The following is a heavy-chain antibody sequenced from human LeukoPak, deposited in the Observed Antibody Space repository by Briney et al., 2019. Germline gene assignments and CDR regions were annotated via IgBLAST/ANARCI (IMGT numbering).Heavy chain of an antibody. Sequence: ERSLRLSCAASGFTFSSYAMHWVRQAPGKGLEWVAVISYDGSNKYYADSVKGRFTISRDNSKNTLYLQMNSLRAEDTAVYYCARDRYCSGGSCYYYYGMDVWGQGTTVTVSS. D-gene: IGHD2-15*01. J-gene: IGHJ6*02. CDR2: ISYDGSNK. CDR1: GFTFSSYA. CDR3: ARDRYCSGGSCYYYYGMDV. V-gene: IGHV3-30-3*01.